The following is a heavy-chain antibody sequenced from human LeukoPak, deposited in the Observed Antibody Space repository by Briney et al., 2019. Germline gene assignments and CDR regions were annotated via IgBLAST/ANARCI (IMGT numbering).Heavy chain of an antibody. V-gene: IGHV3-30*04. D-gene: IGHD5-18*01. CDR3: ARSWGGIQLWLGAFDI. Sequence: GGSLRLSCAASGFTFSSYAMHWVRQAPGKGLEWVAVISYDGSNKYYADSVKGRFTISRDNSKDTLYLQMNSLRAEDTAVYYCARSWGGIQLWLGAFDIWGQGTMVTVSS. CDR1: GFTFSSYA. J-gene: IGHJ3*02. CDR2: ISYDGSNK.